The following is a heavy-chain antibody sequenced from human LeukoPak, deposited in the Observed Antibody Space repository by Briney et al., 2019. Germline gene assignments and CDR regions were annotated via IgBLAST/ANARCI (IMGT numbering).Heavy chain of an antibody. D-gene: IGHD1-26*01. CDR1: GFTFTTYN. CDR2: ITSSSATM. J-gene: IGHJ4*02. Sequence: GGSLRLSCVASGFTFTTYNMHWVRQAPRMGLEWISYITSSSATMLYADSVKGRFTISRDNAKNSLFLQMNSLRAEDTAVYYCARGSPTAGAPRELLQGQFGSWGQGTLVTVSS. CDR3: ARGSPTAGAPRELLQGQFGS. V-gene: IGHV3-48*01.